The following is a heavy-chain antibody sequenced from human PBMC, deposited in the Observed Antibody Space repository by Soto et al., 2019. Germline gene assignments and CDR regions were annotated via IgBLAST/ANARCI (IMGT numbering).Heavy chain of an antibody. V-gene: IGHV1-18*04. CDR2: ISAYNGNT. Sequence: QVQLVQSGAEVKKPGASVKVSCKASGYTFTSYGISWVRQAPGQGLEWMGWISAYNGNTNYAQKLQGRVTMTTDTSTSTAYMELRSLRSDDTAVNYCARDFGTSGWYRDPRYYYYGMDVWGQGTTVTVSS. D-gene: IGHD6-19*01. J-gene: IGHJ6*02. CDR1: GYTFTSYG. CDR3: ARDFGTSGWYRDPRYYYYGMDV.